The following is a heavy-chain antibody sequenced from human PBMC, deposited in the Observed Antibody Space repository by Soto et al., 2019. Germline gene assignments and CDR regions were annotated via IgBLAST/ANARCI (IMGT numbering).Heavy chain of an antibody. CDR2: IIPILGIA. V-gene: IGHV1-69*02. J-gene: IGHJ3*02. Sequence: ASVKVSCKASGGTFSSYTISWVRQAPGQGLEWMGRIIPILGIANYAQKFQGRVTITADKSTSTAYMELSSLRSEDTAVYYCARDGYCSGGSCYPTGLDLEVFDIWGQGTMVTVSS. CDR3: ARDGYCSGGSCYPTGLDLEVFDI. CDR1: GGTFSSYT. D-gene: IGHD2-15*01.